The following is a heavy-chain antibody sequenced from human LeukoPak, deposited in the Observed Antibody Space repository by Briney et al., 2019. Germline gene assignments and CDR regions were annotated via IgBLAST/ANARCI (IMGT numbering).Heavy chain of an antibody. D-gene: IGHD3-9*01. V-gene: IGHV1-2*02. J-gene: IGHJ5*02. Sequence: ASVKVSCKASGYTFTGYYMHWVRQAPRQGLQWMGWINPNSGGTNYAQKFQGRATMTRDTSISTAYMELSRLRSGDTAVYYCARYDILTGHGYWFDPWGQGTLVTVSS. CDR1: GYTFTGYY. CDR2: INPNSGGT. CDR3: ARYDILTGHGYWFDP.